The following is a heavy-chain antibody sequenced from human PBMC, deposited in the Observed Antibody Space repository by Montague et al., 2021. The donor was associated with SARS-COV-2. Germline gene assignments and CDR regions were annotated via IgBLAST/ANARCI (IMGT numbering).Heavy chain of an antibody. Sequence: FLRLSCAASGFSFSDYAMHWVRQAPGLALEWVAVIWYDGSNSYYADSVKGRFTISRDNSKNAVYIQMNSLTADDTAIYYCAREKKEVQMDYWGLGTLVTVSS. D-gene: IGHD5-24*01. V-gene: IGHV3-33*01. CDR2: IWYDGSNS. J-gene: IGHJ4*02. CDR1: GFSFSDYA. CDR3: AREKKEVQMDY.